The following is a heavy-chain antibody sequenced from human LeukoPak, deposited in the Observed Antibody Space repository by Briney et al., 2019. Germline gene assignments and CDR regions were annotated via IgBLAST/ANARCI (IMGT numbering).Heavy chain of an antibody. D-gene: IGHD2-15*01. CDR2: ISGSGGST. V-gene: IGHV3-23*01. J-gene: IGHJ5*02. Sequence: GGSLRLSCAASGFTFSSYAMSWVRQAPGKGLEWVSAISGSGGSTYYADSVKGRFTISRDNSKNTRYLQMNSLRAEDTAVYYCAKGDRFKNAATNWFDPWGQGTLVTVSS. CDR1: GFTFSSYA. CDR3: AKGDRFKNAATNWFDP.